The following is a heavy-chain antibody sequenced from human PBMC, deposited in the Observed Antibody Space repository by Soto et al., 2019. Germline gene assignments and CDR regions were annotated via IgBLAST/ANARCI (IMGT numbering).Heavy chain of an antibody. J-gene: IGHJ1*01. Sequence: QLQLQESGSRLVKPSQTLSLTCAVSGGSISSGGYSWSWIRQPPGKGLEWIGYIYHSGSTYYNPSLTSRVTISVDRSQNQFSLKLSSVTAADTAVYYCARAQDCSSTSCPTAYFQHWGQGTLVTVSS. D-gene: IGHD2-2*01. CDR1: GGSISSGGYS. CDR3: ARAQDCSSTSCPTAYFQH. V-gene: IGHV4-30-2*01. CDR2: IYHSGST.